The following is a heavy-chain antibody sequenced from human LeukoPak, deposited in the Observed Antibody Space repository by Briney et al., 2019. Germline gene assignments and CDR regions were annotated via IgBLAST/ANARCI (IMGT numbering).Heavy chain of an antibody. J-gene: IGHJ5*02. CDR1: GFIFDDYA. D-gene: IGHD4-17*01. V-gene: IGHV3-43*02. CDR2: IGGVAFNT. CDR3: AKGFNALDHDFGDCIDA. Sequence: PGGSMTLSCAASGFIFDDYAMHWVRPPAGKGLEWVAHIGGVAFNTHYADSVKGRFITPSDNGEHSLFLQTSCLTSKDTGVYYCAKGFNALDHDFGDCIDAWGQGTLVTVSS.